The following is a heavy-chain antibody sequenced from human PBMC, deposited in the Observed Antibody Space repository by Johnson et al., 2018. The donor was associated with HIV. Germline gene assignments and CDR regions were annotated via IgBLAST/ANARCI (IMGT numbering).Heavy chain of an antibody. CDR1: GFTFDDYG. D-gene: IGHD2-2*01. Sequence: EVQLVESGGGVVRPGGSLRLSCAASGFTFDDYGMSWVRQAPGKGLEWVSGINWNGGSTGYADSVKGRFTISRDNAKNSLYLQMNSLRAEDTALYYCARWVGDIVVVPAAADAFDIWGQGTMVTVS. V-gene: IGHV3-20*04. CDR3: ARWVGDIVVVPAAADAFDI. CDR2: INWNGGST. J-gene: IGHJ3*02.